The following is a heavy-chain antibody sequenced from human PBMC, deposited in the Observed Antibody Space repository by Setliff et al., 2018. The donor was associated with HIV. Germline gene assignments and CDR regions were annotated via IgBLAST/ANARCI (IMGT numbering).Heavy chain of an antibody. CDR2: IFISGIT. Sequence: SETLSLTCTVSGGSISSSSYYWTWIRQPPGKGLEWIGYIFISGITNYNPSLKSRVTISVDSSKNQFSLKLSSVTAADTAVYYCARGDGTKYYYYYYMDVWGKGTTVTVSS. V-gene: IGHV4-61*01. D-gene: IGHD1-7*01. J-gene: IGHJ6*03. CDR1: GGSISSSSYY. CDR3: ARGDGTKYYYYYYMDV.